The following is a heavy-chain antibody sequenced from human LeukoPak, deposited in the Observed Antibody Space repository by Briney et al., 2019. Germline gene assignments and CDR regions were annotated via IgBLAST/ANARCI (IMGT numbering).Heavy chain of an antibody. D-gene: IGHD3-9*01. J-gene: IGHJ4*02. V-gene: IGHV1-8*01. CDR1: GYTFTSYD. Sequence: ASVKVSCKASGYTFTSYDINWVRQATGQGLEWMGWMNPNSGNTGYAQKFQGRGTMTRNTSISTAYMELSSLRSEDTAVYYCARGAYCYDILTGYYYWGQGTLVTVSS. CDR3: ARGAYCYDILTGYYY. CDR2: MNPNSGNT.